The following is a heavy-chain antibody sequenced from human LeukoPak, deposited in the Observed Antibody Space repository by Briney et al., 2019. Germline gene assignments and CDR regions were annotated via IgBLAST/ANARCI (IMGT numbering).Heavy chain of an antibody. D-gene: IGHD5-24*01. CDR2: ITGSGGTT. J-gene: IGHJ3*02. CDR1: GFTFSSYA. Sequence: GGSLRLSCAASGFTFSSYAMSWVRQPPGKGLEWVSTITGSGGTTYYADSVKGRFTISRDNAKNSLYLQMNSLRAEDTAVYFCARGAPRRVGYYDAFDIWGQGTMVTVSS. CDR3: ARGAPRRVGYYDAFDI. V-gene: IGHV3-23*01.